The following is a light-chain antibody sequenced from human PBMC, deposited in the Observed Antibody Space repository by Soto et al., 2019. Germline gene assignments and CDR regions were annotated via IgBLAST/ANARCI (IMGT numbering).Light chain of an antibody. J-gene: IGKJ1*01. Sequence: DIQMTQSPSTLSSSPGDRVTITCRASQSISSWLAWYQQKPGKAPKLLIYEASSLESGVPSRFSGSGSGAEVTLTISSLQPGDFVTYYCQQYNSYSWTFGEGTKVDIK. CDR3: QQYNSYSWT. CDR2: EAS. CDR1: QSISSW. V-gene: IGKV1-5*03.